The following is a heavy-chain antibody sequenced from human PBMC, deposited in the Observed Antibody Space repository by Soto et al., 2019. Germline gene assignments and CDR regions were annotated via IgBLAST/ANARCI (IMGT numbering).Heavy chain of an antibody. Sequence: GGSLRLSCAASGFTFSSYGMHWVRQAPGKGLEWVAVISYDGSNKYYADSVKGRFTISRDNSKNTLYLQMNSLRAEDTAVYYCAKDGPQWPEAYYYYGMDVWGQGTTVTVSS. J-gene: IGHJ6*02. CDR1: GFTFSSYG. D-gene: IGHD6-19*01. CDR3: AKDGPQWPEAYYYYGMDV. CDR2: ISYDGSNK. V-gene: IGHV3-30*18.